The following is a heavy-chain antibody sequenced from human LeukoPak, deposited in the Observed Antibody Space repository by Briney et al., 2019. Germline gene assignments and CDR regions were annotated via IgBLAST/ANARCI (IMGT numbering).Heavy chain of an antibody. J-gene: IGHJ4*02. CDR2: INAGNGNT. V-gene: IGHV1-3*01. CDR3: ARGGGNRARLPTHY. D-gene: IGHD1-14*01. CDR1: GYTFTSYA. Sequence: ASVKVSCKASGYTFTSYAMHWVRQAPGQRLEWMGWINAGNGNTKYSQNFQGRVTMTRNTSISTAYMELSSLRSEDTAVYYCARGGGNRARLPTHYWGQGTLVTVSS.